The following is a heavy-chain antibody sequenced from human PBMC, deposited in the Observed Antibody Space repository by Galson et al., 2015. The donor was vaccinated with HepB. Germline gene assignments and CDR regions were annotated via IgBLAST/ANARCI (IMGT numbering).Heavy chain of an antibody. CDR3: ARSAPDYGSGSYYFDY. J-gene: IGHJ4*02. CDR1: GFTFSSYA. D-gene: IGHD3-10*01. V-gene: IGHV3-30*04. Sequence: SLRLSCAASGFTFSSYAMHWVRQAPGKGLEWVAVISYDGSNKYYADSVKGRFTISRDNSKNTLYLQMNSLRAEDTAVYYCARSAPDYGSGSYYFDYWGQGTLVTVSS. CDR2: ISYDGSNK.